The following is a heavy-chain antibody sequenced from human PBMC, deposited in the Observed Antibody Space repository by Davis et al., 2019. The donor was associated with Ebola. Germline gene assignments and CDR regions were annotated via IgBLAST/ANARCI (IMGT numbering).Heavy chain of an antibody. D-gene: IGHD3-22*01. CDR3: ASGYDSSDYYLKRIDAFDI. V-gene: IGHV1-8*02. Sequence: AASVKVSCKASGYTFTGYYMHWVRQAPGQAPEWMGWMHPNSGNTGYAQKFQGRVTMTRNTSISTAYMELSSLRSDDTAVYYCASGYDSSDYYLKRIDAFDIWGQGTTVTVSS. CDR1: GYTFTGYY. CDR2: MHPNSGNT. J-gene: IGHJ3*02.